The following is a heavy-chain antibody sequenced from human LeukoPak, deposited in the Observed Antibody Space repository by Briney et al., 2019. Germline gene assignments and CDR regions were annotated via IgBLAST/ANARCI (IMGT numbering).Heavy chain of an antibody. CDR1: GFTFKTYS. Sequence: GGSLRLSCAASGFTFKTYSMNWVRQAPGKGLEWVSSISGSGSDIYYPDSMKGRFTISRDNAKNSLYLQMTSLRAEDTAVYYCARRTYPNDAFDIWGQGTMVSVSS. CDR2: ISGSGSDI. CDR3: ARRTYPNDAFDI. J-gene: IGHJ3*02. D-gene: IGHD1-7*01. V-gene: IGHV3-21*01.